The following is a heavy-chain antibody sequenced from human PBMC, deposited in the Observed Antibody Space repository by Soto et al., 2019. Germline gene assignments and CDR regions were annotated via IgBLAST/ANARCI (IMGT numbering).Heavy chain of an antibody. CDR1: GFTFSSYG. Sequence: LRLSCAASGFTFSSYGMSWVRQAPGKGLEWVSVISGSGGSTYYADSVKGRFTLSRDNSKNTVYLQMNSLRAEDTAVYYCAKDSPVGVPLMRDLHDWGQGTLVTVSS. D-gene: IGHD2-8*01. CDR2: ISGSGGST. CDR3: AKDSPVGVPLMRDLHD. V-gene: IGHV3-23*01. J-gene: IGHJ1*01.